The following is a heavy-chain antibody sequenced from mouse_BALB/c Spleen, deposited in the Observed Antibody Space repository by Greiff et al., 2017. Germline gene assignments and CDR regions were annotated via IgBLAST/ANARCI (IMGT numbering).Heavy chain of an antibody. CDR1: GYTFTSYW. D-gene: IGHD4-1*01. CDR3: TRAGTGDYAMDY. V-gene: IGHV1-5*01. CDR2: IYPGNSDT. Sequence: EVQLQQSGTVLARPGASVKMSCKASGYTFTSYWMHWVKQRPGQGLEWIGAIYPGNSDTSYNQKFKGKAKRTAVTSTSTAYMELSSLTNEDSAVYYCTRAGTGDYAMDYWGQGTSVTVSS. J-gene: IGHJ4*01.